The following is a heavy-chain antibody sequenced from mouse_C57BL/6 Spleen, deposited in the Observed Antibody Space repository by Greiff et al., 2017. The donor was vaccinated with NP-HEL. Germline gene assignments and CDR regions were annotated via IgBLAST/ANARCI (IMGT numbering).Heavy chain of an antibody. CDR2: ISSGSSTI. J-gene: IGHJ3*01. CDR1: GFTFSDYG. D-gene: IGHD2-2*01. Sequence: EVQVVESGGGLVKPGGSLKLSCAASGFTFSDYGMHWVRQAPEKGLEWVAYISSGSSTIYYADTVKGRFTISRDNAKNTLFLQMTSLRSEDTAMYYCARPEEGYHEAWVAYWGQGTLVTVSA. CDR3: ARPEEGYHEAWVAY. V-gene: IGHV5-17*01.